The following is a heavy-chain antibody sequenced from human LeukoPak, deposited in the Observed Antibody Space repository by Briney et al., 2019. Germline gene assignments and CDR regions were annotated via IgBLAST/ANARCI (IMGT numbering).Heavy chain of an antibody. J-gene: IGHJ4*02. CDR3: ARRVGGTPDY. CDR2: IGGDGRGK. D-gene: IGHD1-26*01. V-gene: IGHV3-23*01. CDR1: GFTFSDYA. Sequence: GGSLRLSCAAPGFTFSDYAVTWVRQAPGEGLEWVSAIGGDGRGKDYADSVKGRFIISRDNSKNTVFLQMNSLRAEDTALYYCARRVGGTPDYWGLGTLVTVSS.